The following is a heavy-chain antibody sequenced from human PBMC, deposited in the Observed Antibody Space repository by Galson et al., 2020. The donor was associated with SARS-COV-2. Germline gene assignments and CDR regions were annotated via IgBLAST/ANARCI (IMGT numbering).Heavy chain of an antibody. CDR2: IYWDDDK. CDR1: GFSLSTSGVG. Sequence: ESGATLVKPTQTLTLTCTFSGFSLSTSGVGVGWIRQPPGKALEWLALIYWDDDKRYSPSLKSRLTITKDTSKNQVVLTMTNMDPVDTATYYCAHKQVIVGATFAFDIWGQGTMVTVSS. CDR3: AHKQVIVGATFAFDI. J-gene: IGHJ3*02. V-gene: IGHV2-5*02. D-gene: IGHD1-26*01.